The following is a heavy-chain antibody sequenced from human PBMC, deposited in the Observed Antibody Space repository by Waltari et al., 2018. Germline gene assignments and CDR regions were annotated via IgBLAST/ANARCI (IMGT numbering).Heavy chain of an antibody. CDR2: IYYSGST. D-gene: IGHD6-19*01. V-gene: IGHV4-30-4*08. CDR3: ARANSSGWYITRWFDP. CDR1: GGSISSGDYY. J-gene: IGHJ5*02. Sequence: QVQLQESGPGLVKPSQTLSLTCTVSGGSISSGDYYWSWIRQPPGKGLEWIGYIYYSGSTYYNPSLKSRVTISVDTSKNQFSLKLSSVTAADTAVYYCARANSSGWYITRWFDPWGQGTLVTVSS.